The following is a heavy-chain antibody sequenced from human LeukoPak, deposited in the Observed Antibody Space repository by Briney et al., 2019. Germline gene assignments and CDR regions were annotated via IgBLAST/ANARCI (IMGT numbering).Heavy chain of an antibody. CDR1: GGTFSSYA. Sequence: SVKVSCKASGGTFSSYAISWARQAPGQGLEWMGGIIPIFGTANYAQKFQGRVTITADESASTAYMGLSSLRSGDTAVYYCARVVVVVAATLNWFDPWGQGTLVTVSS. V-gene: IGHV1-69*13. CDR2: IIPIFGTA. J-gene: IGHJ5*02. CDR3: ARVVVVVAATLNWFDP. D-gene: IGHD2-15*01.